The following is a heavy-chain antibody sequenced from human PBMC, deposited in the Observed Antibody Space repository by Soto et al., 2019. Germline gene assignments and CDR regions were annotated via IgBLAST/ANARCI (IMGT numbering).Heavy chain of an antibody. CDR2: IYYSGST. J-gene: IGHJ4*02. V-gene: IGHV4-59*08. D-gene: IGHD6-13*01. CDR1: GGSISSYY. Sequence: SETLSLTCTGSGGSISSYYWSWIRQPPGKGLEWIGYIYYSGSTNYNPSLKSRVTISVDTSKNQFSLKLSSVTAADTAVYYCSSRHSSSFDFWGQGTLVTVSS. CDR3: SSRHSSSFDF.